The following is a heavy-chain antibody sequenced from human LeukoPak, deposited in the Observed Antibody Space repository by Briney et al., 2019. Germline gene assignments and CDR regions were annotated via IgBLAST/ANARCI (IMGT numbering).Heavy chain of an antibody. D-gene: IGHD3-3*01. V-gene: IGHV4-59*01. CDR2: IYYSGST. J-gene: IGHJ5*02. Sequence: SETLSLTCTVSGGSMSGYFWSWIRQPPGKGLEWVGYIYYSGSTDYNPSLKSRVAISVDTSKNQFSLKLSSVTAADTAVYYCARDAQKLRFLEWLDFGEFDPWGQGTLVTVSS. CDR1: GGSMSGYF. CDR3: ARDAQKLRFLEWLDFGEFDP.